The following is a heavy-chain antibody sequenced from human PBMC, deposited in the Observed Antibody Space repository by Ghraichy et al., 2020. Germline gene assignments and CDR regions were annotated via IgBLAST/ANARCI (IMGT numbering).Heavy chain of an antibody. CDR1: GFTFSSYG. D-gene: IGHD4-11*01. V-gene: IGHV3-30*18. J-gene: IGHJ4*02. CDR2: ISYDGSNK. Sequence: GALRLSCAASGFTFSSYGMHWVRQAPGKGLEWVTVISYDGSNKYYADTVKGRFTISRDNSRNTLYLQMNSLRAEDTAVYYCAKDWGRATVTNSFDYWGQGTLVTVSS. CDR3: AKDWGRATVTNSFDY.